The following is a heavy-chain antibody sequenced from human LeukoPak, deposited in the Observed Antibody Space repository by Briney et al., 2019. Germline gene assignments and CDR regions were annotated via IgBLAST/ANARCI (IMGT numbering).Heavy chain of an antibody. CDR1: GFTVSSNY. V-gene: IGHV3-21*01. J-gene: IGHJ4*02. CDR2: ISSSSSYI. CDR3: ARLAYCSGGSCYFFFDY. Sequence: GGSLRLSCAASGFTVSSNYMSWVRQAPGKGLEWVSSISSSSSYIYYADSVKGRFTISRDNAKNSLYLQMNSLRAEDTAVYYCARLAYCSGGSCYFFFDYWGQGTLVTVSS. D-gene: IGHD2-15*01.